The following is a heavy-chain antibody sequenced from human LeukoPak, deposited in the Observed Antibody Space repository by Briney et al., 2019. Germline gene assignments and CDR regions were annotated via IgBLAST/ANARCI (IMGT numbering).Heavy chain of an antibody. D-gene: IGHD5-18*01. J-gene: IGHJ6*02. CDR2: ICYDGSNK. CDR3: ARDVGYSYGSVGVDYYYGMDV. CDR1: GFTFSSYG. V-gene: IGHV3-33*01. Sequence: GGSLRLSCAASGFTFSSYGMHWVRQAPGKGLEWVAVICYDGSNKYYADSVKGRFTISRHNSKNTLYLQMNSLRAEDTAVYYCARDVGYSYGSVGVDYYYGMDVWGQGTTVTVSS.